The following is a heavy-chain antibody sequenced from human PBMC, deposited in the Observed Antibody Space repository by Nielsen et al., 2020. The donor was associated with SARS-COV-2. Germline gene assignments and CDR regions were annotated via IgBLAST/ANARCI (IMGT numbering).Heavy chain of an antibody. V-gene: IGHV3-74*01. CDR3: ARLRPTGYYYYGMDV. D-gene: IGHD4-17*01. CDR2: INSDGSST. Sequence: GGSLRLSCAASGFTFSSYWMHWVRQAPGKGLVWVSRINSDGSSTSYADSVKGRFTISRDNAKNTLYLQMNSLRAEDTAVYYCARLRPTGYYYYGMDVCGQGTTVTVSS. CDR1: GFTFSSYW. J-gene: IGHJ6*02.